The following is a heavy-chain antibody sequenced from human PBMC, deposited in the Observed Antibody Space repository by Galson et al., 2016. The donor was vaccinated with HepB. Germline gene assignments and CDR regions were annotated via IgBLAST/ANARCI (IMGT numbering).Heavy chain of an antibody. V-gene: IGHV4-30-4*01. Sequence: GLEWIADIDYSGNPHYSPSLKSRLSTSLDTSRNHFSLNLNSVTAADTAVYYCVSLLAGGSGKGSWGQGLLVTVSS. D-gene: IGHD3-10*01. CDR3: VSLLAGGSGKGS. J-gene: IGHJ5*02. CDR2: IDYSGNP.